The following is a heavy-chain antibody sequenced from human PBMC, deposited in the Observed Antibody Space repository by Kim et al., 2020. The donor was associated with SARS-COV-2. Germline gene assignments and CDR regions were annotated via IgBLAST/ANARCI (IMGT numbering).Heavy chain of an antibody. V-gene: IGHV3-30*18. J-gene: IGHJ4*02. Sequence: GGSLRLSCAASGFTFSNFGMHWVRQAPGKGLEWVAIISYAGSDKYSADSVKGRFTIFRDNSKNTLYLQMNRLRVEDTAVDYCAKDLGGRSDSCGQGTLVT. CDR2: ISYAGSDK. D-gene: IGHD3-16*01. CDR3: AKDLGGRSDS. CDR1: GFTFSNFG.